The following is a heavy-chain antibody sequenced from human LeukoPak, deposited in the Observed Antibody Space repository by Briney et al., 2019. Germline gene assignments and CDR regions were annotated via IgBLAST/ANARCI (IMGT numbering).Heavy chain of an antibody. J-gene: IGHJ1*01. V-gene: IGHV3-23*01. D-gene: IGHD3-16*01. Sequence: PGGSLRLSCAASGFTFSSYAMRWLRQAPGKGLEWVLAISGSGGSTYYADSVKGQFTISRDNSKNTLYLQMNSLRAEDTAVYYCAKEGPIWGYFQHWGQGTLVTVSS. CDR2: ISGSGGST. CDR1: GFTFSSYA. CDR3: AKEGPIWGYFQH.